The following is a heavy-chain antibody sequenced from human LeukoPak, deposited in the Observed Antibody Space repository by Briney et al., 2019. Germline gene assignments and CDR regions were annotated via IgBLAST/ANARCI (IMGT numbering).Heavy chain of an antibody. CDR3: ARAYYDFLTGYYNGVFDI. CDR1: GGTFSSYA. V-gene: IGHV1-69*05. D-gene: IGHD3-9*01. Sequence: SVKVSCKASGGTFSSYAISWVRQAPGQGLEWMGGIIPIFGTANYAQKFQGRVTITTDESTSTAYMELSSLRSEDTAVYYCARAYYDFLTGYYNGVFDIWGKGKMVTV. J-gene: IGHJ3*02. CDR2: IIPIFGTA.